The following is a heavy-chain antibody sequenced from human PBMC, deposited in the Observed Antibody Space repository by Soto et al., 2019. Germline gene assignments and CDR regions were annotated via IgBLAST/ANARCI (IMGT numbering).Heavy chain of an antibody. CDR2: ISYDGSNK. CDR3: AKGMESSEAMDV. J-gene: IGHJ6*04. Sequence: GGSLRLSCAASGFTFSSYGMHWVRQAPGKGLEWVAVISYDGSNKYYADSVKGRFTISRDNSKNTLYLQMNSLRAEDTAVYYCAKGMESSEAMDVWGKGTTVTVSS. D-gene: IGHD6-19*01. CDR1: GFTFSSYG. V-gene: IGHV3-30*18.